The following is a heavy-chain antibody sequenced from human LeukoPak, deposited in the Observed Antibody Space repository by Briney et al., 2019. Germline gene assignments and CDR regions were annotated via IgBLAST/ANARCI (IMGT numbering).Heavy chain of an antibody. CDR1: GFISSTYA. CDR2: IRIGGGST. CDR3: ANHRGAMDNYMDV. D-gene: IGHD1-26*01. V-gene: IGHV3-23*01. Sequence: GGSLRLSCAASGFISSTYAMSWVRQAPGKGLEWVSAIRIGGGSTDYADSVKGRFTISRDNSKNTLYLQMNSLRDEDTAIYYCANHRGAMDNYMDVWGKGTTVIVS. J-gene: IGHJ6*03.